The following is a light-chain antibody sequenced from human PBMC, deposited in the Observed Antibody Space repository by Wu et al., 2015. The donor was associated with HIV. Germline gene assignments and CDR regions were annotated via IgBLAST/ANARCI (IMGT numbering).Light chain of an antibody. Sequence: EIVLTQSPGTLSLSPGERGTLSCRASQSVSSSYLAWYQQKPGQAPRLLIYGASSRATGIPDRFSGSGSGTEFTLTISRLEPEDFAVYYCQQYGDSPITFGQGTRLEIK. CDR3: QQYGDSPIT. J-gene: IGKJ5*01. V-gene: IGKV3-20*01. CDR2: GAS. CDR1: QSVSSSY.